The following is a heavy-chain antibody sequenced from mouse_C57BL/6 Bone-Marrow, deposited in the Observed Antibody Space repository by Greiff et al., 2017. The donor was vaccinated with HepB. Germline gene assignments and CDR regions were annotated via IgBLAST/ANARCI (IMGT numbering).Heavy chain of an antibody. D-gene: IGHD2-12*01. Sequence: GLEWIGMIHPNSGSTNYNEKFKSKATLTVDKSSSTAYMQLSSLTSEDSAVYYFVLRRDWYFDVWGTGTTVTVSS. J-gene: IGHJ1*03. V-gene: IGHV1-64*01. CDR3: VLRRDWYFDV. CDR2: IHPNSGST.